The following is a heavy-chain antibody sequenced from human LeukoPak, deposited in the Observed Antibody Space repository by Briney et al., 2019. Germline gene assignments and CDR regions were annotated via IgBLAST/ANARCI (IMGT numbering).Heavy chain of an antibody. CDR2: IYTSGST. D-gene: IGHD2-2*01. CDR3: ARDQPDIVVVPAMNWFDP. CDR1: GGSISSYY. J-gene: IGHJ5*02. Sequence: PSETLSLTCTVSGGSISSYYRSWIRQPAGKGLEWIGRIYTSGSTNYNPSLKSRVTMSVDTSKNQFSLKLSSVTAADTAVYYCARDQPDIVVVPAMNWFDPWGQGTLVTVSS. V-gene: IGHV4-4*07.